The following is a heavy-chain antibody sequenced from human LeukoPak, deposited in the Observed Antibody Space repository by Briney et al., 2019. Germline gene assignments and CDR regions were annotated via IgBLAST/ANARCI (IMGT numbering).Heavy chain of an antibody. D-gene: IGHD1-26*01. V-gene: IGHV2-70*01. Sequence: SGPALVKPTQTLTLTCTFSGFSLSPSSMCVGWIRQPPGKALEWLAHIDWDDDKYYSSSLKTRLTISKDTSKNQVVLTMTNMDPVDTATYYCARIRSGSYSMDYWGQGTLVIVSS. J-gene: IGHJ4*02. CDR1: GFSLSPSSMC. CDR3: ARIRSGSYSMDY. CDR2: IDWDDDK.